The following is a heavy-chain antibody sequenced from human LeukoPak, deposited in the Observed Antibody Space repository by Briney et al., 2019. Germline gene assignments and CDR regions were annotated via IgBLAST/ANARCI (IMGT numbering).Heavy chain of an antibody. CDR2: IYYSGST. V-gene: IGHV4-59*01. CDR1: GGSISSYY. D-gene: IGHD3-22*01. CDR3: ARSAHNRAYYYDSSGYKAFDI. Sequence: SETLSLTCTVSGGSISSYYWSWIRQTPGKGLEWIGYIYYSGSTNYNPSLKSRVTISVDTSKSQFSLKLSSVTAADTAVYYCARSAHNRAYYYDSSGYKAFDIWGQGTMVTVSS. J-gene: IGHJ3*02.